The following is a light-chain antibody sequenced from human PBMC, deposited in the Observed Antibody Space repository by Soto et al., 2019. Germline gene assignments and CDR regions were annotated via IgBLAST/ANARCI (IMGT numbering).Light chain of an antibody. Sequence: FTKKPSFLSASLGDRVTITCRASQGISRYLAWYQQKPGRAPKLLIYAASTLQSGVPSRFSGSGSGTEFTLTISGLHHEDFASYYCQQFKSSPRTFGLGTKVE. J-gene: IGKJ1*01. CDR3: QQFKSSPRT. V-gene: IGKV1-9*01. CDR1: QGISRY. CDR2: AAS.